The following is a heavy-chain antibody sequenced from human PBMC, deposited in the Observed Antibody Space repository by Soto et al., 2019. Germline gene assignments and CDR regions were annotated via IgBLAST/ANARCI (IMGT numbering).Heavy chain of an antibody. CDR3: ARGGKYCTNGVCYFYGMDF. CDR1: GYTFTSYG. D-gene: IGHD2-8*01. J-gene: IGHJ6*02. V-gene: IGHV1-18*01. CDR2: ISAYNGNT. Sequence: GASVKVSCKASGYTFTSYGISWVRQAPGQGLEWMGWISAYNGNTNYAQKGQGRVTMTTDTSTSTAYMELRSLRSDDTAVYYCARGGKYCTNGVCYFYGMDFRGQGTTVTVSS.